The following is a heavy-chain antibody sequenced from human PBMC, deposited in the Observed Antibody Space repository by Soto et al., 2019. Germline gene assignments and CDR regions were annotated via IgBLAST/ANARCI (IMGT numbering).Heavy chain of an antibody. CDR2: ISSSSSYI. CDR3: ARGGNDYDYYYGMDV. CDR1: GFTFSRYS. J-gene: IGHJ6*02. V-gene: IGHV3-21*01. D-gene: IGHD3-16*01. Sequence: EVQLVESGGGLVKPGGSLRLSCAASGFTFSRYSMNWVRQAPGKGLEWVASISSSSSYISYADSVKGRFTISRENAKNSLYLQMNSLRAEDTAVYYCARGGNDYDYYYGMDVWGQGTTVTVSS.